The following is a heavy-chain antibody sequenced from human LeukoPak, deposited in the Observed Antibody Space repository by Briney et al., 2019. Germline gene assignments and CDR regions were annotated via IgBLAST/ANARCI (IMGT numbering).Heavy chain of an antibody. D-gene: IGHD6-13*01. CDR1: GSTFSSYW. Sequence: PGGSLRLSCAASGSTFSSYWMSWVRQAPGKGLEWVANMKYDGSEKDNVDSVKGRFTISRDNAENSLYLHMDSLRAEDTAVYYCARDIAPAGLFFDYWGRGTLVTVSS. CDR2: MKYDGSEK. CDR3: ARDIAPAGLFFDY. V-gene: IGHV3-7*01. J-gene: IGHJ4*02.